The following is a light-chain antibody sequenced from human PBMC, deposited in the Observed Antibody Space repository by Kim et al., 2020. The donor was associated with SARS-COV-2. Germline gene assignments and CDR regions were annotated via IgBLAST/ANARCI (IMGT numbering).Light chain of an antibody. CDR3: QQSYSTPLT. V-gene: IGKV1-39*01. J-gene: IGKJ4*01. CDR1: QSISSY. CDR2: AAS. Sequence: ASVGDRVTLTCRASQSISSYLNWYQQKPGKAPKLLIYAASSLQSGVPSRFSGSGSGTEFTLTISSLPPEDFATYYCQQSYSTPLTFGGGAKVEIK.